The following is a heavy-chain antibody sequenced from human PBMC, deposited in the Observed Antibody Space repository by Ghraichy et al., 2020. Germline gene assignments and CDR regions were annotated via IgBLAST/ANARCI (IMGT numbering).Heavy chain of an antibody. CDR3: ARESSYNSGTFDW. Sequence: GGSLRLSCAASGFTFSDHAMHWVRQAPGKGLEFVSSINKNGGRTYYPSYVKGRFTISRDNSKDTLYLQLGSLRPEDMATYYCARESSYNSGTFDWWGQGTLVTVSS. J-gene: IGHJ4*02. V-gene: IGHV3-64*01. CDR2: INKNGGRT. D-gene: IGHD5-24*01. CDR1: GFTFSDHA.